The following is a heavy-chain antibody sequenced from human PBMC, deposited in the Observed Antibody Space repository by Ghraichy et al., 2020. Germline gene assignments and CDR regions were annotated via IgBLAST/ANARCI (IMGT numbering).Heavy chain of an antibody. Sequence: TLSLTCTVSGGSISSSSYYWGWIRQPPGKGLEWIGSIYYSGSTYYNPSLKSRVTISVDTSKNQFSLKLSSVTAADTAVYYCARVRYTSYGSGSYYNGWGQGTLVTVSS. D-gene: IGHD3-10*01. CDR1: GGSISSSSYY. CDR3: ARVRYTSYGSGSYYNG. V-gene: IGHV4-39*01. CDR2: IYYSGST. J-gene: IGHJ4*02.